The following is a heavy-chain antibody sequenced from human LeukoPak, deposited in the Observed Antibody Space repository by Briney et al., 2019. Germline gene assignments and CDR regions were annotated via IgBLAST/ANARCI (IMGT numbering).Heavy chain of an antibody. V-gene: IGHV3-23*01. J-gene: IGHJ4*02. CDR2: ISGSGGST. Sequence: GGSLRLSCAASGFTFSSYAMSWVRQAPGKGLEWVSAISGSGGSTYYADSVKGRFAISRDNSKNTLYLQMNSLRAEDTAVYYCAKDQRVWPRYYFDYWGQGTLVTVSS. CDR1: GFTFSSYA. CDR3: AKDQRVWPRYYFDY.